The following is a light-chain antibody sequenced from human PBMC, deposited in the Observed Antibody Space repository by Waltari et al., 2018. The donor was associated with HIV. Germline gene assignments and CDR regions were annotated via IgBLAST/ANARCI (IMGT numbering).Light chain of an antibody. CDR2: DDS. J-gene: IGLJ2*01. V-gene: IGLV3-21*02. CDR3: QVWDSSSTHAGVV. CDR1: NIGSKS. Sequence: SYVLTQPPSVSVAPGQPARITCGGSNIGSKSVHWYTQRPGQAPVLVVYDDSDRPSGIPERFSGSNSGNTATLTISRVEAGDEADYYCQVWDSSSTHAGVVFGGGTKLTVL.